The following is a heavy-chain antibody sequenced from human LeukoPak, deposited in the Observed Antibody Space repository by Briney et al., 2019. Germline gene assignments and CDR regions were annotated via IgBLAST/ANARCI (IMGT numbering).Heavy chain of an antibody. V-gene: IGHV4-39*01. Sequence: SETLSLTCTVSGGSISSSSYYWGWIRQPPGKGLEWIGTIYYSGNTYYNPSLKSRVTISVDTSKNQFSLKLSSVTAADTAVYYCARGRGVVRGVIPQGYFDHWGQGTLVPVSS. CDR2: IYYSGNT. J-gene: IGHJ4*02. D-gene: IGHD3-10*01. CDR3: ARGRGVVRGVIPQGYFDH. CDR1: GGSISSSSYY.